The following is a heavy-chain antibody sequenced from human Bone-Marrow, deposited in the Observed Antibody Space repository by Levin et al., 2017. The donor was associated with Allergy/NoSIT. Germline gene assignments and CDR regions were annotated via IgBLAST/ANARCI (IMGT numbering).Heavy chain of an antibody. Sequence: PGGSLRLSCAASEFTFSDYSMNWVRQAPGKGLEWVSSISSTSTYISYADSVRGRFAISRDNADKSLYLQMDSLRVEDTAVYYCAREEAPGDFPPHFYYGMDVWGQGTTVTVSS. V-gene: IGHV3-21*01. J-gene: IGHJ6*02. D-gene: IGHD2-21*02. CDR2: ISSTSTYI. CDR1: EFTFSDYS. CDR3: AREEAPGDFPPHFYYGMDV.